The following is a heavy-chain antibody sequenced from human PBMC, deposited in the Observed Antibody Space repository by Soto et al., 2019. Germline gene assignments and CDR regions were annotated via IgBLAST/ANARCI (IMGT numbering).Heavy chain of an antibody. V-gene: IGHV4-34*01. Sequence: SETLSLTCAVYGGSFSGYYWSWIRQPPGKGLEWIGEINHSGSTNYNPSLKSRVTISVDTSKNQFSLKLSSVTAADTAVYCCASLYYDILTGYYQAFDYWGQGTLVTVSS. CDR3: ASLYYDILTGYYQAFDY. J-gene: IGHJ4*02. CDR1: GGSFSGYY. CDR2: INHSGST. D-gene: IGHD3-9*01.